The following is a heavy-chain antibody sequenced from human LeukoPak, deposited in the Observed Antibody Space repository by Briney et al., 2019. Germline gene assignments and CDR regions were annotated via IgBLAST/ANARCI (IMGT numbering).Heavy chain of an antibody. Sequence: GGSLRLSCAASGFTFSSYGMHWVRQAPGKGLEWVSGINWNGGSRGYADSVKGRFTISRDNAKNSVYLQMNSLRSEDTAFYHCARDRCSSTSCYNTPNWFDPWGQGTLVTVSS. D-gene: IGHD2-2*02. V-gene: IGHV3-20*01. CDR3: ARDRCSSTSCYNTPNWFDP. J-gene: IGHJ5*02. CDR1: GFTFSSYG. CDR2: INWNGGSR.